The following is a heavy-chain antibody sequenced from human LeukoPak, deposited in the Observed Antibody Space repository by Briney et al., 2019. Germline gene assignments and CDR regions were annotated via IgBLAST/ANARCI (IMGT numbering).Heavy chain of an antibody. D-gene: IGHD6-13*01. CDR2: ISSSSSYI. CDR3: ARAAAPEAEYFQH. CDR1: GFTFSSYS. J-gene: IGHJ1*01. V-gene: IGHV3-21*01. Sequence: GGSLRLSCAASGFTFSSYSMNWVRQAPGKGLDWVSSISSSSSYIYYADSVKGRFTISRDNAKNSLYLQMNSPRAEDTAVYYCARAAAPEAEYFQHWGQGTLVTVSS.